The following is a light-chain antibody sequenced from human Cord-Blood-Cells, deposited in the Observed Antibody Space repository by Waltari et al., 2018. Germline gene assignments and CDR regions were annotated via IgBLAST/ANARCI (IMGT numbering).Light chain of an antibody. CDR3: SSYTSSSTYV. CDR2: EVS. J-gene: IGLJ1*01. Sequence: QSALTQPASVSGSPGQSLTISCTGTSSDVGGYHSVSWYQQHPGKAPKLMIYEVSNRPSGVSNRFSGSKSGNSASLTISGLQAEDEADYYCSSYTSSSTYVFGTGTKVTVL. V-gene: IGLV2-14*01. CDR1: SSDVGGYHS.